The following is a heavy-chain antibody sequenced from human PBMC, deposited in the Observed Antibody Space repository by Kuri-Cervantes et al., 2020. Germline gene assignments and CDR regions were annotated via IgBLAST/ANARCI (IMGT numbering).Heavy chain of an antibody. CDR2: ISYSGST. D-gene: IGHD3-10*01. J-gene: IGHJ3*02. Sequence: SETLSLTCTVSGGSISSSYWSWIRQPPGKGLEWIGYISYSGSTNYNPSLKSRVTISVDASKNQFSLKLSSVTAADTAVYYCARDPTGAIWFRDNDAFDIWGQGTMVTVSS. V-gene: IGHV4-59*12. CDR1: GGSISSSY. CDR3: ARDPTGAIWFRDNDAFDI.